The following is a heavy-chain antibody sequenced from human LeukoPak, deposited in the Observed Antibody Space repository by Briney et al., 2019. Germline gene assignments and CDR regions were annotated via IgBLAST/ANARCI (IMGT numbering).Heavy chain of an antibody. D-gene: IGHD3-22*01. CDR2: ITGSAGST. CDR1: GFTFSYYS. Sequence: GGSLRLSCAASGFTFSYYSMSWVRQAPGKGLEWVSGITGSAGSTHYADSVKGRFTISRDNSKNTLYLQMNSLRVEDTAVYYCARGGTEIYYRYYGMDVWGQGTTVTVSS. J-gene: IGHJ6*02. CDR3: ARGGTEIYYRYYGMDV. V-gene: IGHV3-23*01.